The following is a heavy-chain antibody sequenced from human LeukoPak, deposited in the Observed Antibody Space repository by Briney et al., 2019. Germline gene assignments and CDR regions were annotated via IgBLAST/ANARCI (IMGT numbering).Heavy chain of an antibody. CDR2: INHSGST. J-gene: IGHJ4*02. V-gene: IGHV4-34*01. CDR1: GGSFSGYY. Sequence: PSETLSLTCAVYGGSFSGYYWSWIRQPPGKGLEWIGEINHSGSTNYNPSLKSRVNISVDTSQNQFALKLSSVTAAEPAVYYCARGSVGYCSSTRGYNPYYFDYWGQGTLVTVSS. CDR3: ARGSVGYCSSTRGYNPYYFDY. D-gene: IGHD2-2*02.